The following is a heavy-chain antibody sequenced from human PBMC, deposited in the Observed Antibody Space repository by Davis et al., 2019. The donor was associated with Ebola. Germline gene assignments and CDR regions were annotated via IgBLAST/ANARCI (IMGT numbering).Heavy chain of an antibody. CDR3: ARDAFSLSRYDTEDH. J-gene: IGHJ4*02. CDR1: GFTFYRYE. V-gene: IGHV3-48*03. CDR2: ISGSATST. Sequence: GGSLRLSCAASGFTFYRYEMNWVRQAPGKGLEWVSYISGSATSTFYADSVKGRFTISRDNARDSLYLQMDSLRVEDTAIYYRARDAFSLSRYDTEDHWGQGTLVTVSS. D-gene: IGHD3-9*01.